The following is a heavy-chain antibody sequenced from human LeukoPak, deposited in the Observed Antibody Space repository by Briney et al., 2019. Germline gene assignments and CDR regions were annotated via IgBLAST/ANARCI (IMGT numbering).Heavy chain of an antibody. D-gene: IGHD6-19*01. V-gene: IGHV4-4*02. CDR3: ARHRGLADSSGWYRNYYYYMDV. CDR1: GGSISSNNW. J-gene: IGHJ6*03. Sequence: SETLSLTCAVSGGSISSNNWWSWVRQPPGKGLEWIGEVYHSGSTNYNPSLKSRVTISVDTSKNQFSLKLSSVTAADTAVYYCARHRGLADSSGWYRNYYYYMDVWGKGTTVTISS. CDR2: VYHSGST.